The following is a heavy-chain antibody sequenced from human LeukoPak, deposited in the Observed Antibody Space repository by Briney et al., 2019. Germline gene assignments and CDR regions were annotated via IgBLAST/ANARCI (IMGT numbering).Heavy chain of an antibody. V-gene: IGHV3-66*02. J-gene: IGHJ5*02. CDR1: GFSVSSYG. Sequence: QSGGSLRLSCVASGFSVSSYGMSWVRQAPGKAPEWVSLVYSAGATHYADSVQGRFIISRDNSKNTLYLQTNNLRVEDTAVYHCVRDRAEGRAWVEFDPWGQGTVVTVSS. CDR2: VYSAGAT. CDR3: VRDRAEGRAWVEFDP.